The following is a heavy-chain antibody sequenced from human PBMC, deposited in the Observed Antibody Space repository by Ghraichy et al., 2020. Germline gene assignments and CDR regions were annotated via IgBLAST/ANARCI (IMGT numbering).Heavy chain of an antibody. CDR1: GGSISSYY. V-gene: IGHV4-59*01. J-gene: IGHJ4*02. CDR2: VHYREST. CDR3: ARGTGWLPDE. D-gene: IGHD5-12*01. Sequence: SETLSLTCTVSGGSISSYYWSWIRQPPGKGLEWIGLVHYRESTNYNPSVNGRVPISADKSKNQFSLRLTSVTPADTAVYYCARGTGWLPDEWGQGTLVTVSS.